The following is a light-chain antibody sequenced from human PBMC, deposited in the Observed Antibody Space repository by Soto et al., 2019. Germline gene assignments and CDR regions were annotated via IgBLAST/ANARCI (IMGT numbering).Light chain of an antibody. CDR1: RSLVYSDGNAY. CDR2: KAS. Sequence: DVVMTQSPLSLPVTLGQPASISCSSSRSLVYSDGNAYLNWFHQRPGQSPRRLIYKASNRDSGVPDRFSGSGSGTDFTLHINRVEAEDVGVYYCMQGTHWPPTFGRGTRVEIE. J-gene: IGKJ1*01. V-gene: IGKV2-30*01. CDR3: MQGTHWPPT.